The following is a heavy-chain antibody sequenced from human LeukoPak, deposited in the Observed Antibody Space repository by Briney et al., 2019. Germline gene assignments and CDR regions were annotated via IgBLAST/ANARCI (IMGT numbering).Heavy chain of an antibody. D-gene: IGHD3-10*01. CDR2: IYPGDSDT. V-gene: IGHV5-51*01. CDR1: GSSFTSYW. J-gene: IGHJ4*02. CDR3: ARHAPLVRGVIYYFDH. Sequence: GASLQISCKGSGSSFTSYWIGWVRRLPGKGLEWMGIIYPGDSDTRYSPSFQGQVTISADKSISTAYLQWSSLKASDTAMYYCARHAPLVRGVIYYFDHWGQGTLVTVSS.